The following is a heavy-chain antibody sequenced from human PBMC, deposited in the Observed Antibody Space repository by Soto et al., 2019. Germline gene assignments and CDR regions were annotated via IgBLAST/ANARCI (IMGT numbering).Heavy chain of an antibody. Sequence: ASVKVSCKASGYTFTSYGISWVRQAPGQGLEWMGWISAYNGNTSYAQKLQGRVTMTTDTSTSTAYMELRSLRSDDTAVYYCARDAPATPIVVVPASPGWFDPWGQGTLVTVSS. CDR3: ARDAPATPIVVVPASPGWFDP. V-gene: IGHV1-18*04. CDR1: GYTFTSYG. J-gene: IGHJ5*02. D-gene: IGHD2-2*01. CDR2: ISAYNGNT.